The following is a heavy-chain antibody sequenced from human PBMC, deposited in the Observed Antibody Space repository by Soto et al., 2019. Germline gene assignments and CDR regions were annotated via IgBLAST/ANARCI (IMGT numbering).Heavy chain of an antibody. J-gene: IGHJ4*02. CDR2: IIPILGTA. V-gene: IGHV1-69*01. CDR1: GGTFSSYA. D-gene: IGHD3-10*01. CDR3: ARDYGSGSSFDY. Sequence: QVQLVHSGAEVKKPGSSVKVSCKASGGTFSSYAISWVRQAPGQALEWMGGIIPILGTANYAQQFQGRVKITADESTSTAYKELSSLRSEDTAVYYCARDYGSGSSFDYWGQGTLVTDSS.